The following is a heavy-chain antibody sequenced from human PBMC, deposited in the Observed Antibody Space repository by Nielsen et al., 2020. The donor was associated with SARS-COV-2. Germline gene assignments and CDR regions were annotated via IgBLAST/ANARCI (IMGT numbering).Heavy chain of an antibody. J-gene: IGHJ5*02. V-gene: IGHV4-4*02. CDR2: IYHRGST. CDR1: GGSISSNNW. CDR3: ARGVSDVGGHWFDP. D-gene: IGHD2-21*01. Sequence: GSLRLSCAVSGGSISSNNWWSWVRKPPGKGLEWIGEIYHRGSTNYSPSLKTRVTISVDKSKNQFSLKLSSVTAADTAVYYCARGVSDVGGHWFDPRGQGTLVTFSS.